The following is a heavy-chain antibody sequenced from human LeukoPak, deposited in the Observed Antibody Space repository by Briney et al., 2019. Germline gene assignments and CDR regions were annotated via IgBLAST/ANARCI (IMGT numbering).Heavy chain of an antibody. D-gene: IGHD3-22*01. Sequence: SSQTLSLTCTVSGGSISSGSYYWGCIRQPPGKGLECIGSISYSGSTYYNPSLKSRVTISVDTSKNQFSLRLSSVTAADTAVYYCARDQGSGYYYFDYWGQGTLVTVSS. CDR1: GGSISSGSYY. J-gene: IGHJ4*02. CDR2: ISYSGST. CDR3: ARDQGSGYYYFDY. V-gene: IGHV4-39*07.